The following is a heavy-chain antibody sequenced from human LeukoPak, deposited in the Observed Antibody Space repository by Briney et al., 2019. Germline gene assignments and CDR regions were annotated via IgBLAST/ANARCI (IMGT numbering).Heavy chain of an antibody. CDR1: GFTFSSDW. CDR2: INNDGSTT. V-gene: IGHV3-74*01. D-gene: IGHD2-15*01. J-gene: IGHJ3*02. Sequence: GGSLRLSCAASGFTFSSDWMHWVRQAAGKGLVWVSRINNDGSTTAYADSVKGRFTISRDNAKNTLYLQMNSLRAEDTAVYFCARDSGYAFDTWGQGTMVTVSS. CDR3: ARDSGYAFDT.